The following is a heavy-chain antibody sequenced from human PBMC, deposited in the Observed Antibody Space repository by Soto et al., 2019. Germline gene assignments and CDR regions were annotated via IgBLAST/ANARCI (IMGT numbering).Heavy chain of an antibody. CDR1: GFNFNIYA. J-gene: IGHJ4*02. D-gene: IGHD3-10*01. V-gene: IGHV3-23*01. CDR3: VNDMTMVRGVMAYFFDY. Sequence: EVQLLESGGGMAQPGGSLRLSCAGSGFNFNIYAMSWVRQAPGKGLECVSTISSRGDVTYYADAVKGRFTISRDNSKNTLFRQMNSLRAEDAALYYCVNDMTMVRGVMAYFFDYCGQGTLVTVSS. CDR2: ISSRGDVT.